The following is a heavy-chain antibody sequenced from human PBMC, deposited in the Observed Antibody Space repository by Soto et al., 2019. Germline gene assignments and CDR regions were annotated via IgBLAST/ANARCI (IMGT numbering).Heavy chain of an antibody. Sequence: EVQLLESGGGLVQPGGSLRLSCTASGFNFNICAMSWVRQAPGKGLEWVSVISHSGGNIYYADSVKGRFTISRDNFKTTWYLQLNTLRAEDTAVYYWVQVPVLVAAALDYWGQGTLVAVSS. CDR1: GFNFNICA. CDR2: ISHSGGNI. V-gene: IGHV3-23*01. J-gene: IGHJ4*02. D-gene: IGHD2-15*01. CDR3: VQVPVLVAAALDY.